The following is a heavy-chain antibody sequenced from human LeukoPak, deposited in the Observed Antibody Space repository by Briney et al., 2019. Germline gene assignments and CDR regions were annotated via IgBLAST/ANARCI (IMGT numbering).Heavy chain of an antibody. CDR3: AKEVRAYGDYERWFDP. V-gene: IGHV3-66*01. J-gene: IGHJ5*02. D-gene: IGHD4-17*01. CDR2: IYSGGST. CDR1: GFTVSSNY. Sequence: GGSLRLSCAASGFTVSSNYMSWVRQAPGKGLEWVSVIYSGGSTYYADSVKGRFTISRDNSKNTLYLQMNSLRAEDTAVYYCAKEVRAYGDYERWFDPWGQGTLVTVSS.